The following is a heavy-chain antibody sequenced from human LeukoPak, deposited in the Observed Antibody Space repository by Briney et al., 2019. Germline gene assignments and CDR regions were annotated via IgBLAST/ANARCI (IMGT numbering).Heavy chain of an antibody. CDR3: ARERTAGRWLQSPFGY. CDR2: INPSGGST. D-gene: IGHD5-24*01. Sequence: ASVKVSCKASGYTFTSYYMHWVRQAPGQGLEWMGIINPSGGSTSYAQKFQGRVTMTRDMSTSTVYMELSSLRSEDTAVYYCARERTAGRWLQSPFGYWGQGTLVTVSS. CDR1: GYTFTSYY. V-gene: IGHV1-46*01. J-gene: IGHJ4*02.